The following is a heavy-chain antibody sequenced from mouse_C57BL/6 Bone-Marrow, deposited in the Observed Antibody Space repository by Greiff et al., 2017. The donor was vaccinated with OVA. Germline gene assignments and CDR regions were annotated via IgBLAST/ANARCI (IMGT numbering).Heavy chain of an antibody. CDR1: GYTFTDYY. D-gene: IGHD4-1*01. V-gene: IGHV1-19*01. CDR2: INPYNGGT. Sequence: EVQRVESGPVLVKPGASVKMSCKASGYTFTDYYMNWVKQSHGKSLEWIGVINPYNGGTSYNQKFKGKATLTVDKSSSTAYMELNSLTSEDSAVYYCARPLTGSYWYFDVWGTGTTVTVSS. J-gene: IGHJ1*03. CDR3: ARPLTGSYWYFDV.